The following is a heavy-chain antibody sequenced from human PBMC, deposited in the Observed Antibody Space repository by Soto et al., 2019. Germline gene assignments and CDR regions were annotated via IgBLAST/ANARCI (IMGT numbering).Heavy chain of an antibody. CDR1: GGSFSGYY. D-gene: IGHD1-26*01. CDR3: ARAIGARHPVYYYYYGMDV. CDR2: INHSGST. V-gene: IGHV4-34*01. Sequence: LSLPCAVYGGSFSGYYWSWIRQPPGKGLEWIGEINHSGSTNYNPSLKSRVTISVDTSKNQFSLKLSSVTAADTAVYYCARAIGARHPVYYYYYGMDVWGQGTTVTVSS. J-gene: IGHJ6*02.